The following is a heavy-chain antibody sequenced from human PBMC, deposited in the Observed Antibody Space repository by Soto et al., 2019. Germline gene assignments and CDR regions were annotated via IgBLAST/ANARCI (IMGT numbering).Heavy chain of an antibody. V-gene: IGHV3-23*01. D-gene: IGHD5-18*01. Sequence: GGSMRLCCAASGFTFSSYAMSWVRQAPGKGLEWVSAISGSGGSTYYADSVKGRFTISRDNAKNSLYLKMNGLRAEDTAVYYFLLQQSRTPYHFVSSGQGPLVTVS. CDR2: ISGSGGST. CDR1: GFTFSSYA. J-gene: IGHJ4*02. CDR3: LLQQSRTPYHFVS.